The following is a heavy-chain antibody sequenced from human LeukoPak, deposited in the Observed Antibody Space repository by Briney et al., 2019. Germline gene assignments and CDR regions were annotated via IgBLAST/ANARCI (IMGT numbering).Heavy chain of an antibody. Sequence: GGSLRLSGAASGFTFSSYSMNWVRQAPGKGLEWVSSISSSSSYIYYADSVKGRFTISRDNAKNSLYLQMNSLRAEDTAVYYCARDVYYYDSSGYHSGSFDYWGQGTLVTVSS. CDR3: ARDVYYYDSSGYHSGSFDY. J-gene: IGHJ4*02. CDR1: GFTFSSYS. CDR2: ISSSSSYI. V-gene: IGHV3-21*01. D-gene: IGHD3-22*01.